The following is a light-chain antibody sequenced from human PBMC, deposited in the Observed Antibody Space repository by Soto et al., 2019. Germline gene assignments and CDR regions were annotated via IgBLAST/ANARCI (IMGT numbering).Light chain of an antibody. CDR1: NIGTKN. CDR3: QIWDSSTSVV. Sequence: SYELTQPLSVSVALGQTASITCGGNNIGTKNLHWYQQKPGQAPLLVIYMNTNRPSGIPERFSGSKSGNMATLTISRAQAGDEADYYCQIWDSSTSVVFGGGTKLTVL. V-gene: IGLV3-9*01. CDR2: MNT. J-gene: IGLJ2*01.